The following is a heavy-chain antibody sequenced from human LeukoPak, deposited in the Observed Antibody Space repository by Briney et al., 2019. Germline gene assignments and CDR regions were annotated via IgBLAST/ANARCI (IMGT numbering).Heavy chain of an antibody. D-gene: IGHD6-19*01. CDR2: IRSKANSYAT. CDR3: TRHPPYSSGWYAEGLFFDY. Sequence: SGGSLRLSCAASGFTFSGSAMHWVRQASGKGLEWVGRIRSKANSYATAYAASVKGRFTISRDDSKNTAYLQMNSLKTEDTAVYYCTRHPPYSSGWYAEGLFFDYWGQGTLVTVSS. CDR1: GFTFSGSA. V-gene: IGHV3-73*01. J-gene: IGHJ4*02.